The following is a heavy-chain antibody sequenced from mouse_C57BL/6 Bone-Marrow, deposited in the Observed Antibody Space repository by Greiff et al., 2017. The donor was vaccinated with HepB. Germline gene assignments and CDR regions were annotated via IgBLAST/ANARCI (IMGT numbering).Heavy chain of an antibody. Sequence: DVKLQESGPALVKPSQTVSLTCTVTGYSITNGNHWWNWIRQVSGSKLEWIGYISSSGSTDSNPSLKSRISITRDTSKNQLFLQLNSVTTEDIATYYCARDYYGSSYSYWYFDVWGTGTTVTVSS. V-gene: IGHV3-4*01. J-gene: IGHJ1*03. D-gene: IGHD1-1*01. CDR2: ISSSGST. CDR3: ARDYYGSSYSYWYFDV. CDR1: GYSITNGNHW.